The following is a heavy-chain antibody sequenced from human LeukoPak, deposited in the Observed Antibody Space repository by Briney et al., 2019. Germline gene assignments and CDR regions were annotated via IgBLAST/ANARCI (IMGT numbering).Heavy chain of an antibody. V-gene: IGHV3-15*07. D-gene: IGHD3-22*01. Sequence: GGSLRLSCAASGFTFTSYSMNWVRQAPGKGLEWVGRIKSKTDGGTTDYAAPVKGRFTISRDDSKNTLYLQMNSLKTEDTAVYYCTTDPTYYYDSSGYSVDYWGQGTLVTVSS. J-gene: IGHJ4*02. CDR1: GFTFTSYS. CDR3: TTDPTYYYDSSGYSVDY. CDR2: IKSKTDGGTT.